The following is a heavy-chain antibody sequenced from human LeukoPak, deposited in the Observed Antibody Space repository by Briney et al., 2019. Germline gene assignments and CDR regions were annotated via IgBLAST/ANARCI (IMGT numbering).Heavy chain of an antibody. CDR3: ARRRLGGNWNSKEGAWFDP. J-gene: IGHJ5*02. V-gene: IGHV4-34*01. CDR2: INHSGST. CDR1: GGSFSGYY. Sequence: PSETLSLTCAVYGGSFSGYYWSWIRQPPGKGLEWIGEINHSGSTNYNPSLKSRVTISVDTSKNQFSLKLSSVTAVDTAVYYCARRRLGGNWNSKEGAWFDPWGQGTLVTVSS. D-gene: IGHD1-7*01.